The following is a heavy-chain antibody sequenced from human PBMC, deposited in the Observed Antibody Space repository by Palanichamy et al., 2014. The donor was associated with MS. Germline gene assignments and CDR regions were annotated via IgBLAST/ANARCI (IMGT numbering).Heavy chain of an antibody. Sequence: QVQLVQSGAEVKKPGASVKVSCKVFRIHLTELSMHWVRQAPGKGLEWMGGFDPEDGETIYAQKFQGRVTMTEDTSTDTAYMELSSLRSEDTAVYYCASSPNIAVAGTGAFDIWGQGTMVTVSS. CDR3: ASSPNIAVAGTGAFDI. V-gene: IGHV1-24*01. CDR1: IHLTELS. J-gene: IGHJ3*02. CDR2: FDPEDGET. D-gene: IGHD6-19*01.